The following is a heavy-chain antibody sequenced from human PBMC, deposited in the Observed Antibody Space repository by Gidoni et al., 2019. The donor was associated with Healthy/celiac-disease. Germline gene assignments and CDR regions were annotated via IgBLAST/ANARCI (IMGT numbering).Heavy chain of an antibody. J-gene: IGHJ5*02. Sequence: QVQLVQSGAEVKKPGSSVKVSCQASGGTSSSYAISWVRQAPGQGLEWMGGIIPIFGTANYAQKFQGRVTITADESTSTAYMELSSLRSEDTAVYYCARDRCSGGSCYGLDPWGQGTLVTVSS. CDR1: GGTSSSYA. CDR2: IIPIFGTA. D-gene: IGHD2-15*01. V-gene: IGHV1-69*01. CDR3: ARDRCSGGSCYGLDP.